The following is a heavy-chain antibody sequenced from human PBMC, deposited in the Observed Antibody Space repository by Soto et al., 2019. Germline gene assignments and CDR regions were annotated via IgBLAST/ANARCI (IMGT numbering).Heavy chain of an antibody. CDR3: ARLRIAAAGTWWFDP. D-gene: IGHD6-13*01. J-gene: IGHJ5*02. Sequence: ASVKVSCKASGYTFTSYGISWVRQAPGQGLEWMGWISAYNGNTNYAQKLQGRVTMTTDTSTSTACMELRSLRSDDTAVYYCARLRIAAAGTWWFDPWGQGTLVTVSS. V-gene: IGHV1-18*04. CDR2: ISAYNGNT. CDR1: GYTFTSYG.